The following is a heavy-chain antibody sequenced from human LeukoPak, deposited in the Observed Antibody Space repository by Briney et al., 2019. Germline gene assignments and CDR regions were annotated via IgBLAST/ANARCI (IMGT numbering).Heavy chain of an antibody. CDR1: GYSFTSYW. CDR2: IYPGDSDT. CDR3: ARHGSSSWYSTHAFDI. J-gene: IGHJ3*02. D-gene: IGHD6-13*01. V-gene: IGHV5-51*01. Sequence: GESLKISCKGSGYSFTSYWIGWVRQMPGKGLEWMGNIYPGDSDTRYGPCFQGQVTTSADKSISTAYLQWSSLKASDTAMYYCARHGSSSWYSTHAFDIWGQGTMVTVSS.